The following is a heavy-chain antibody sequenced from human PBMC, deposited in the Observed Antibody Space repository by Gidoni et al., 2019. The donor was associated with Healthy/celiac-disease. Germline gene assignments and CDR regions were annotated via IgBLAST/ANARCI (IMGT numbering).Heavy chain of an antibody. V-gene: IGHV4-34*01. CDR2: INHSGST. Sequence: QVQLQQWGAGLLKPSATLSLTCAVYGGSFSGYYWSWIRQPPGKGLEWIGEINHSGSTNYNPSLKSRVTISVDTSKNQFSLKLSSVTAADTAVYYCARGRGFWSGYHPNYYYGMDVWGQGTTVTVSS. D-gene: IGHD3-3*01. CDR1: GGSFSGYY. J-gene: IGHJ6*02. CDR3: ARGRGFWSGYHPNYYYGMDV.